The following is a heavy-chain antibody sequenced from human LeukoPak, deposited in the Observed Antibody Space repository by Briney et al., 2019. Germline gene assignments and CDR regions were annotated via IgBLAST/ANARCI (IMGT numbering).Heavy chain of an antibody. V-gene: IGHV3-9*01. J-gene: IGHJ5*02. CDR1: GFTFDDYA. CDR2: ISWNSGSI. Sequence: GGSLRLSCAASGFTFDDYAMHWVRQAPGKGLEWVSGISWNSGSIGYADSVKGRFTISRDNAKNSLYLQMNSLRAEDTALYYCAKDMTAAGTSWFDPWGQGTLVTVSS. D-gene: IGHD6-13*01. CDR3: AKDMTAAGTSWFDP.